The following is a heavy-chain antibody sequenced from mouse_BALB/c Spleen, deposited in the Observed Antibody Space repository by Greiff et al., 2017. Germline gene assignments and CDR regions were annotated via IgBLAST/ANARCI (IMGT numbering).Heavy chain of an antibody. CDR2: IDPANGNT. V-gene: IGHV14-3*02. CDR3: ARRGLRPLYYFDY. Sequence: VQLKQSGAELVKPGASVKLSCTASGFNIKDTYMHWVKQRPEQGLEWIGRIDPANGNTKYDPKFQGKATITADTSSNTAYLQLSSLTSEDTAVYYCARRGLRPLYYFDYWGQGTTLTVSS. CDR1: GFNIKDTY. J-gene: IGHJ2*01. D-gene: IGHD1-2*01.